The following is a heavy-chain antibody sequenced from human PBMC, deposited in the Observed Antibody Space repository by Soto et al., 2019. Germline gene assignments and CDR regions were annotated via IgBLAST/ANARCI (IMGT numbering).Heavy chain of an antibody. D-gene: IGHD6-6*01. Sequence: SVKVSCKASGGTFSSYAISWVRQAPGQGLEWMGGIIPIFGTANYAQKFQGRVTITADKSTSTAYMELSSLRSEDTAVYYCASSGRSIAAKSDYWGQGTLVTVSS. V-gene: IGHV1-69*06. CDR1: GGTFSSYA. CDR2: IIPIFGTA. CDR3: ASSGRSIAAKSDY. J-gene: IGHJ4*02.